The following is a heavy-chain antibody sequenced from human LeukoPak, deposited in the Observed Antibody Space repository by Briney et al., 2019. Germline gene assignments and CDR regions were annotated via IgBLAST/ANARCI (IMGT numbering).Heavy chain of an antibody. CDR3: ARDSVDIVVVPAAINWFDP. V-gene: IGHV1-69*01. D-gene: IGHD2-2*01. J-gene: IGHJ5*02. CDR2: IIPIFGTA. CDR1: GGTCSSYA. Sequence: GSSVKVSCKASGGTCSSYAISWVRQAPGQGLEWMGGIIPIFGTANYAQKFQGRVTITADESTSTAYMELSSLRSEDTAVYYCARDSVDIVVVPAAINWFDPWGQGTLVTVSS.